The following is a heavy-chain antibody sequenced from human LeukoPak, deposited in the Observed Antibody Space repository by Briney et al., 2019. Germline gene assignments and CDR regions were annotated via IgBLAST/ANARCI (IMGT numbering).Heavy chain of an antibody. J-gene: IGHJ6*02. CDR3: ATVTDDYYYYGMDV. Sequence: GGSLRLSCAASGFTFSSYWMSWVRQAPGKGLEWVANIKQDGSEKYYVDSVKGRFTISRDNSKNTLYLQMNSLRAEDTAVYYCATVTDDYYYYGMDVWGQGTTVTVSS. D-gene: IGHD4-17*01. CDR1: GFTFSSYW. V-gene: IGHV3-7*05. CDR2: IKQDGSEK.